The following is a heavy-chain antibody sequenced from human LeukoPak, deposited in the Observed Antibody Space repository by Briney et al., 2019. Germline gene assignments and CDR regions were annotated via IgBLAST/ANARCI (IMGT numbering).Heavy chain of an antibody. CDR1: GGSISGGDYY. D-gene: IGHD2-2*01. V-gene: IGHV4-30-4*01. J-gene: IGHJ6*02. CDR2: IYYSGST. Sequence: SQTLSLTCTVSGGSISGGDYYWSWIRQPPGKGLEWIGYIYYSGSTYYNPSLKSRVTISVDTSKNQFSLKLSSVTAADTAVYYCARDAGFCSSTSCYHLYYYYYGMDVWGQGTTVTVSS. CDR3: ARDAGFCSSTSCYHLYYYYYGMDV.